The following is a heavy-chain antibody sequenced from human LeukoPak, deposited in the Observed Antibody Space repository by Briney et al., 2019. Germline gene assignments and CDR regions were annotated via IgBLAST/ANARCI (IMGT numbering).Heavy chain of an antibody. Sequence: PGGSLRLSCAASGFTFSSYSMNWVRQAPGKGLEWVSSISSSSSYIYYADSVKGRFTISRDNSKNTLYLQMNSLRAEDTAVYYCARDRLSYAYMGTFDYWGQGTLVTVSS. CDR1: GFTFSSYS. CDR2: ISSSSSYI. V-gene: IGHV3-21*01. D-gene: IGHD3-16*01. J-gene: IGHJ4*02. CDR3: ARDRLSYAYMGTFDY.